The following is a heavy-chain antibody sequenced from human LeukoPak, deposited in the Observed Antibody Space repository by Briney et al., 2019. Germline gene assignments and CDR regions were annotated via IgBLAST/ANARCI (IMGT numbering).Heavy chain of an antibody. CDR3: ARDRGNYHGSGNDMGDY. J-gene: IGHJ4*02. CDR2: IIPIFGTA. CDR1: GGTFSSYA. D-gene: IGHD3-10*01. V-gene: IGHV1-69*05. Sequence: SVKVSCKASGGTFSSYAISWVRRAPGQGLEWMGRIIPIFGTANYAQKFQGRVTITTDESTSTAYMELSSLRSEDTAVYYCARDRGNYHGSGNDMGDYWGQGTLVTVSS.